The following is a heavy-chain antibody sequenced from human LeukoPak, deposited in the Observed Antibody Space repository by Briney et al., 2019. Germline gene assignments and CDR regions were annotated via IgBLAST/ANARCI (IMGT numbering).Heavy chain of an antibody. Sequence: TSETLSLTCTVSGGSISSYYWSWIRQPLGKGLEWIGYIYYSGSTNYNPSLKSRVTISVDTSKNQFSLKLSSVTAADTAVYYCARHKGSGWSRDAFDIWGQGTMVTVSS. J-gene: IGHJ3*02. CDR1: GGSISSYY. V-gene: IGHV4-59*08. D-gene: IGHD6-19*01. CDR3: ARHKGSGWSRDAFDI. CDR2: IYYSGST.